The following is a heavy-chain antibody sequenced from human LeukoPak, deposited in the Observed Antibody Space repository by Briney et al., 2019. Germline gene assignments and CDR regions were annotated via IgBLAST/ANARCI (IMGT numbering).Heavy chain of an antibody. CDR1: GGSFSGYY. D-gene: IGHD1-7*01. CDR3: ARRLSQTGTTLP. CDR2: INHSGST. J-gene: IGHJ5*02. Sequence: PSETLSLTCAVYGGSFSGYYWSWIRQPPGKGLEWIGEINHSGSTNYNPSLKSRVTISVDTSKNQFSLKLSSVTAADTAVYYCARRLSQTGTTLPWGQGTLVTVSS. V-gene: IGHV4-34*01.